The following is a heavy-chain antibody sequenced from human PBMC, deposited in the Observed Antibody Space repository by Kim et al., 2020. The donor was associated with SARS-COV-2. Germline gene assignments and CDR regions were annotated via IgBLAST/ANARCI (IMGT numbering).Heavy chain of an antibody. CDR2: IYYSGST. J-gene: IGHJ4*01. D-gene: IGHD3-10*01. Sequence: SETLSLTCTVSGGSISSSRYFWGWIRQPPGKGLEWIGSIYYSGSTYYNPSLKSRVTISVDTSKNQFSLKLSSVTAADTAVYYCARTTITMIRGVENFDY. CDR1: GGSISSSRYF. CDR3: ARTTITMIRGVENFDY. V-gene: IGHV4-39*01.